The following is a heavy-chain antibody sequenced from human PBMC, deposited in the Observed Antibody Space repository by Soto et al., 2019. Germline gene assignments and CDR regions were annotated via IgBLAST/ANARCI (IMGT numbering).Heavy chain of an antibody. V-gene: IGHV4-30-4*01. CDR1: GASISSGDSY. J-gene: IGHJ4*02. CDR3: ARDKSLTTDFDY. Sequence: QVQLQESGPGLVKPSQTLSLTCSVSGASISSGDSYWTWIRQPPGKGLEWIGYIHYSGTTYYNPSLKSRVTISVDTSRNPFSLKLSSVTAADTAVYFCARDKSLTTDFDYWGQGTLVTVSS. D-gene: IGHD3-22*01. CDR2: IHYSGTT.